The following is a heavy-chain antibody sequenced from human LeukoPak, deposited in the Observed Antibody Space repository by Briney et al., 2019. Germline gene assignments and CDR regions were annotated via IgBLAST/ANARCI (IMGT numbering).Heavy chain of an antibody. Sequence: GGSLRLSCAVSGFTLSSYAMTWVRQAPGKGLEWVSTIDGSGRSTDYADSVKGRFTVSRDNSKNTLFLQMNSLGAEDTAVYYCAKTPRLCSGGTCYRNYGMDVWGQGTTVTVSS. CDR2: IDGSGRST. D-gene: IGHD2-15*01. CDR1: GFTLSSYA. V-gene: IGHV3-23*01. J-gene: IGHJ6*02. CDR3: AKTPRLCSGGTCYRNYGMDV.